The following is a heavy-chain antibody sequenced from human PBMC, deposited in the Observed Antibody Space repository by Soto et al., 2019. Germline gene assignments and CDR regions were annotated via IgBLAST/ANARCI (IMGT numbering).Heavy chain of an antibody. CDR2: ISDGGSYT. Sequence: GSLRLSCVASGFIFSDYYMAWIRRAPGKGLEWVSYISDGGSYTNHGNSVRGRVSVSRDDARNSLYLQINNLRVEDTGVYYCARAPGAVNSYAGVDVWGQGTTVTVSS. CDR3: ARAPGAVNSYAGVDV. V-gene: IGHV3-11*05. CDR1: GFIFSDYY. D-gene: IGHD6-19*01. J-gene: IGHJ6*02.